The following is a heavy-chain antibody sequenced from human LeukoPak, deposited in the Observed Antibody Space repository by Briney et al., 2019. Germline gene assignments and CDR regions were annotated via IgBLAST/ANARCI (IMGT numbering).Heavy chain of an antibody. V-gene: IGHV3-23*01. J-gene: IGHJ4*02. CDR2: ISGGGGST. D-gene: IGHD2-15*01. CDR3: AKGPYDIVVVVAAVFDY. Sequence: GGSLRLSCAASGFTFSSYAMSWVRQAPGKGLEWVSAISGGGGSTYYADSVKGRFTISRDNSKNTLYLQMNSLRAEDTAVYYCAKGPYDIVVVVAAVFDYWGQGTLVTVSS. CDR1: GFTFSSYA.